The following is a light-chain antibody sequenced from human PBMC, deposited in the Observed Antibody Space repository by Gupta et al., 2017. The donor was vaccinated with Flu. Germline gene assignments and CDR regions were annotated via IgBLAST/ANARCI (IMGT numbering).Light chain of an antibody. J-gene: IGLJ2*01. Sequence: QTVVTQEPSFSVSPGGTVTLTCGLSSGSVSSGYYPSWYQQTPGQAPRTLIYNTNTRSSGVPDRFSGSILGNTAALTITGAQADDESDYYCEPYMGSDIQVFGGGTKLTVL. CDR3: EPYMGSDIQV. CDR2: NTN. CDR1: SGSVSSGYY. V-gene: IGLV8-61*01.